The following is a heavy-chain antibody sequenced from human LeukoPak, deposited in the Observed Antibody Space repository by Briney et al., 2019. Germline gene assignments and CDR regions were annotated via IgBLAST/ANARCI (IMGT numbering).Heavy chain of an antibody. CDR2: ISYDGSNK. CDR3: AKDQGAYAFDI. D-gene: IGHD3-16*01. CDR1: GFTFSSYA. J-gene: IGHJ3*02. Sequence: GRSLRLSCAASGFTFSSYAMHWVRQAPGKGLEWVAVISYDGSNKYYADSVKGRFTISRDNSRNTLYLQMNSVRAEDTALYYCAKDQGAYAFDIWGQGTLVTVSS. V-gene: IGHV3-30-3*01.